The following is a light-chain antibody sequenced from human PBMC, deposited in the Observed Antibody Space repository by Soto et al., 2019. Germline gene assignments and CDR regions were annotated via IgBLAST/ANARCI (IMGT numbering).Light chain of an antibody. Sequence: IGMTPSPCSRSVSPAEKTPLSCRSSQSISSYLAWYQQKPGQAPRLLIYDASTRATGIPARFSGSGSGTDFTLTISSLQPDDFATYYCQHYKVYSEGFGQGGKVDIK. CDR2: DAS. CDR1: QSISSY. J-gene: IGKJ1*01. V-gene: IGKV3D-15*01. CDR3: QHYKVYSEG.